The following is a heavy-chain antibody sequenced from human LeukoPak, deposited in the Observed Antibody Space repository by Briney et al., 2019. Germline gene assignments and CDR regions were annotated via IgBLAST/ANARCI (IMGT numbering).Heavy chain of an antibody. J-gene: IGHJ4*02. CDR1: GGTFSSYA. D-gene: IGHD3-3*01. CDR2: IIPIFGTA. V-gene: IGHV1-69*13. Sequence: GASVKVSCKASGGTFSSYAISWVRQAPGQGLEWMGGIIPIFGTANYAQKFQGRVTITADESTSTAYMELSSLRSEDTAVYYCARGSTNDYDFWSGYRPERPYYFDYWGQGTLVTVSS. CDR3: ARGSTNDYDFWSGYRPERPYYFDY.